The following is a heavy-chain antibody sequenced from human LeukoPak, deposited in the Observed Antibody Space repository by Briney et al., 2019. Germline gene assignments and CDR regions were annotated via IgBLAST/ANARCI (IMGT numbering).Heavy chain of an antibody. CDR2: IYYSGST. CDR3: ASWGVTIFGVVIDY. CDR1: GGSTSSGRYY. V-gene: IGHV4-31*03. D-gene: IGHD3-3*01. J-gene: IGHJ4*02. Sequence: SETLSLTCTVSGGSTSSGRYYWSWIRQHPGKDLEWIGYIYYSGSTYYNPSLKSRVTISMDTSKNQFSLKLSSVTAADTAVYYCASWGVTIFGVVIDYWGQGTLVTVSS.